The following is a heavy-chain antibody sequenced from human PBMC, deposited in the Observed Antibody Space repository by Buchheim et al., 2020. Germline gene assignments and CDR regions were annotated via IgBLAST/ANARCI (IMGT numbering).Heavy chain of an antibody. CDR2: IWYDGNNK. CDR1: GFTFSSYG. D-gene: IGHD2-2*01. Sequence: QVQLVESGGGVVQPGRSLRLSCAASGFTFSSYGMHWVRQAPGKGLEWVAAIWYDGNNKYYADSVKGRFTISSDNSKNTLYLQMNSLRAEDTAVYYCARGGIVVVPAAIDYYYGMDVWGQGTT. CDR3: ARGGIVVVPAAIDYYYGMDV. V-gene: IGHV3-33*01. J-gene: IGHJ6*02.